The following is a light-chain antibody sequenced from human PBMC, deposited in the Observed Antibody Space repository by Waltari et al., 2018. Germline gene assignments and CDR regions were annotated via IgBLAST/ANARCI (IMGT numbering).Light chain of an antibody. CDR2: DAS. CDR1: QGISNY. CDR3: QKYTSAPAT. Sequence: DIQMTQSPSSLSASVGDRVSITCRASQGISNYLAWYQQKPGKVPQLLIYDASTWQSGVPSRFSGGGSGTDFTLTISSLRPEDVATYYCQKYTSAPATFGQGTKLEIK. V-gene: IGKV1-27*01. J-gene: IGKJ2*01.